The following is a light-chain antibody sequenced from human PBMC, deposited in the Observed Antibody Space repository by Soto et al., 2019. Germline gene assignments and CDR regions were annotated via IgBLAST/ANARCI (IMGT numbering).Light chain of an antibody. CDR2: SAS. J-gene: IGKJ1*01. CDR1: FSTSY. V-gene: IGKV3-15*01. Sequence: EIVLTQSPGTLSLSPGERATLSCRASFSTSYLAWYQKKPGQTPRLLIYSASIRAAATPARFSGSGAGTNFSLTISSLQSEDFAVYYCQQHDKLPPAFGQGTKVDIK. CDR3: QQHDKLPPA.